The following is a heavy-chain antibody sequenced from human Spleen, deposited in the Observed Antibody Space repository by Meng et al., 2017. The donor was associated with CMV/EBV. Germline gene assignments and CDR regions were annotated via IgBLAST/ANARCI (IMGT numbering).Heavy chain of an antibody. CDR1: GHTFTGYY. CDR3: ATSHYCTSTSCYNFDY. V-gene: IGHV3-7*01. CDR2: IKQDGSEK. D-gene: IGHD2-2*01. Sequence: SCKASGHTFTGYYMYWVRQAPGKGLEWVANIKQDGSEKYYVDSVKGRFTISRDNAKNSLFLLMNSLRVEDTAVYYCATSHYCTSTSCYNFDYWGQGTLVTVSS. J-gene: IGHJ4*02.